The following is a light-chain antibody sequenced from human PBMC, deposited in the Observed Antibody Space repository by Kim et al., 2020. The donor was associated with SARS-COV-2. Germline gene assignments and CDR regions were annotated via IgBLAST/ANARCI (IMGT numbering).Light chain of an antibody. V-gene: IGLV6-57*02. CDR3: QSYDSSNWEKV. CDR2: GVN. Sequence: VTISGTGSGGSVTRNYEQWHEQRPGSAPATVIYGVNQRPPGVPDRFTGDIDSSSNSAALTSAELKTEDEADCCCQSYDSSNWEKVFGGGTQLTVL. CDR1: GGSVTRNY. J-gene: IGLJ3*02.